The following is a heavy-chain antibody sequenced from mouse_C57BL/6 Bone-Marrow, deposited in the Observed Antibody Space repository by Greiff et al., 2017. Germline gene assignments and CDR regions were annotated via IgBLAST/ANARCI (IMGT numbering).Heavy chain of an antibody. D-gene: IGHD2-1*01. J-gene: IGHJ4*01. V-gene: IGHV1-82*01. CDR2: IYPGDGDT. CDR1: GYAFSSSW. Sequence: VQLQQSGPELVKPGASVKISCKASGYAFSSSWMNWVKQRPGKGLEWIGRIYPGDGDTNYNGKFKGKATLTADNSSSTAYMQLSSLTSEYSAVYCCARFYYGYAMDYWGQGTSVTVSS. CDR3: ARFYYGYAMDY.